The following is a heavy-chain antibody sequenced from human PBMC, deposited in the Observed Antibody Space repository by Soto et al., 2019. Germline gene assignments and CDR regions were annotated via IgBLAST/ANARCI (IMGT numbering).Heavy chain of an antibody. D-gene: IGHD3-3*01. J-gene: IGHJ5*02. CDR1: GGSISSYY. V-gene: IGHV4-59*01. CDR2: IYYSGST. CDR3: ARGLAPPVRFLEWPPTGLDP. Sequence: PSETLSLTCTVSGGSISSYYWSWIRQPPGKGLEWIWDIYYSGSTNYNPSLKSRVTISVDTSKNQFSLKLSSVTPADTAVYACARGLAPPVRFLEWPPTGLDPWGQGTLVTVSS.